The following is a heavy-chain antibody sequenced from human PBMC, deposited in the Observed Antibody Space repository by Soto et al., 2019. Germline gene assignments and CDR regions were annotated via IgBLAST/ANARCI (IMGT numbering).Heavy chain of an antibody. V-gene: IGHV3-74*03. CDR2: TSGDASST. CDR3: TRGGTRTTYWGLFDS. Sequence: EVKVVESGGGLVQPGGSLRLSCAASGFTFSDNGMHWVRHPRGKGPVWVSRTSGDASSTSYADSVKGRFTISRDSAKNTVYLQMDSLRVEDTAVYYCTRGGTRTTYWGLFDSWGQGTLVTVSS. J-gene: IGHJ4*02. CDR1: GFTFSDNG. D-gene: IGHD7-27*01.